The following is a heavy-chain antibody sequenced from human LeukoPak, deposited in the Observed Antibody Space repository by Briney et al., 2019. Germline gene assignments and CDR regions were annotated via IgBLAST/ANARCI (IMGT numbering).Heavy chain of an antibody. D-gene: IGHD5-18*01. Sequence: SVKVSCKASGGTFSSYAISWVRQAPGQGLEWMGGIIPIFGTTNYAQKFQGRVTITADESTSTAYMELSSLRSEDTAVYYCARPDEDRGYSYGYNYWGQGTLVTVSS. CDR3: ARPDEDRGYSYGYNY. V-gene: IGHV1-69*13. CDR2: IIPIFGTT. J-gene: IGHJ4*02. CDR1: GGTFSSYA.